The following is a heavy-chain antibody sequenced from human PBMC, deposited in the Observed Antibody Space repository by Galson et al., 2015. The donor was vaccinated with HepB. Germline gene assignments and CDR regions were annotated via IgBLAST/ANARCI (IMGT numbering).Heavy chain of an antibody. V-gene: IGHV1-2*06. CDR3: ARVTTFGGVIVETYYYYMDV. J-gene: IGHJ6*03. CDR1: GYTFTGYY. CDR2: INPNSGGT. D-gene: IGHD3-16*02. Sequence: SVKVSCKASGYTFTGYYMHWVRQAPGQGLEWMGRINPNSGGTNYAQKFQGRVTMTRDTSISTAYMELSRLRSDDTAVYYCARVTTFGGVIVETYYYYMDVWGKGTTVTVSS.